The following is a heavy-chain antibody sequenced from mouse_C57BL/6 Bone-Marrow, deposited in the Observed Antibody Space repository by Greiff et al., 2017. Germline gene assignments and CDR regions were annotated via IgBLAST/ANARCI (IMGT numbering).Heavy chain of an antibody. CDR2: IYPSDSET. J-gene: IGHJ3*01. V-gene: IGHV1-61*01. Sequence: QVQLQQPGAELVRPGSSVKLSCKASGYTFTSYWMDWVKQRPGQGLEWIGNIYPSDSETHYNQKFKDKATLTVDKSSSTAYMQLSSLTSEDSAVYYCAGEMENDNWFAYWGQGTLVTVSA. CDR3: AGEMENDNWFAY. CDR1: GYTFTSYW. D-gene: IGHD2-3*01.